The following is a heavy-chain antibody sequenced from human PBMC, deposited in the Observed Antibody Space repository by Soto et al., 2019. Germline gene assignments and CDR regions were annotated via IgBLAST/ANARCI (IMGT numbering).Heavy chain of an antibody. Sequence: PGVSLRLSCAASGFTFSSYAMHWVRQAPGKGLEWVAVISYDGSNKYYADSVKGRFTISRDNSKNTLYLQMNSLRAEDTAVYYCARDSQREQWNWFDPWGQGTLVTVSS. CDR3: ARDSQREQWNWFDP. CDR2: ISYDGSNK. V-gene: IGHV3-30-3*01. D-gene: IGHD6-19*01. CDR1: GFTFSSYA. J-gene: IGHJ5*02.